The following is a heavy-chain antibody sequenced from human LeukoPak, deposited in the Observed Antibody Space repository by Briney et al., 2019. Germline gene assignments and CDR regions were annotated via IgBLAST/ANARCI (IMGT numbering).Heavy chain of an antibody. J-gene: IGHJ4*02. CDR2: INHSGST. V-gene: IGHV4-34*01. CDR3: ARGGSSGWQYYFDY. CDR1: GGSISGYY. D-gene: IGHD6-19*01. Sequence: PSETLSLTCAVYGGSISGYYWSLIRQPTGKGLEWIGEINHSGSTNYNPSLKSRVTISVDTSKNQFSLKLSSVTAADTAVYYCARGGSSGWQYYFDYWGQGTLVTVSS.